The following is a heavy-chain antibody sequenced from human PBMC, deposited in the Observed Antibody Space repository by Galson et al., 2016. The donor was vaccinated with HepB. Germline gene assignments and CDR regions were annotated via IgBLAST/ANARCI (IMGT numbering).Heavy chain of an antibody. CDR1: GDSVSSYY. CDR2: VFVSGRDIYNP. J-gene: IGHJ4*02. CDR3: AREVGGDLSRSLDY. V-gene: IGHV4-4*07. D-gene: IGHD3-16*02. Sequence: SETLSLTCSVSGDSVSSYYWSWIRQPTGEGLEWIGRVFVSGRDIYNPHYNPSLKSRVTMSLDTSKNQFSLNLNSVTAADTAIYYCAREVGGDLSRSLDYWGQGTLVTVSS.